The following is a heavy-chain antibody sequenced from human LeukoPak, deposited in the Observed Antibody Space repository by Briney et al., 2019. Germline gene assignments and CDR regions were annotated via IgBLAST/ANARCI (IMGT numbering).Heavy chain of an antibody. CDR1: GYSFTSYW. V-gene: IGHV5-51*01. Sequence: PGESLKISCKGSGYSFTSYWIGWVRQMPGKGLEWMGIIYPGDSDTRYSPSFQGQVTISADKSISTAYLQWSSPKASDTAMYYCASTGGSGSYWDPFDPWGQGTLVTVSS. D-gene: IGHD3-10*01. J-gene: IGHJ5*02. CDR2: IYPGDSDT. CDR3: ASTGGSGSYWDPFDP.